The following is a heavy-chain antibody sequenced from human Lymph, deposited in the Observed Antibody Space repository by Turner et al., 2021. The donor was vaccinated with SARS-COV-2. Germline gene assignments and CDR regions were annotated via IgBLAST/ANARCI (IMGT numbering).Heavy chain of an antibody. CDR1: GYTFTVSY. Sequence: QVQLVQSGTEVKKPGASVKVSCKGAGYTFTVSYMHWVRQAPGQGLEWMGWINPNSGGTNDAQKFQGRVTMTRDTSISAAYMELSRLRSDDTAVYYCARDVERYNDFWSGYSGGYGMDVWGQGTTVTVSS. D-gene: IGHD3-3*01. CDR2: INPNSGGT. CDR3: ARDVERYNDFWSGYSGGYGMDV. V-gene: IGHV1-2*02. J-gene: IGHJ6*02.